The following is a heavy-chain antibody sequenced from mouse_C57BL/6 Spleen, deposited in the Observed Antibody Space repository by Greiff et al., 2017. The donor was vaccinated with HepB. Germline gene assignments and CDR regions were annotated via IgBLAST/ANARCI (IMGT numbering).Heavy chain of an antibody. Sequence: VQLKQSGPELVKPGDSVKISCKASGYSFTGYFMNWVMQSHGKSLEWIGRINPYNGDTFYNQKLKGKATLTVDKSSSTAHMERRSLTSEDSAVYYCARRYGSSHRYFDVWGTGTTVTVSS. J-gene: IGHJ1*03. D-gene: IGHD1-1*01. CDR3: ARRYGSSHRYFDV. V-gene: IGHV1-20*01. CDR2: INPYNGDT. CDR1: GYSFTGYF.